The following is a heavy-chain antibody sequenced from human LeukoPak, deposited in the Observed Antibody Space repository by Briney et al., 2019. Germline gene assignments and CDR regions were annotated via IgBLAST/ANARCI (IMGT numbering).Heavy chain of an antibody. CDR1: GFTFSVEY. D-gene: IGHD5-18*01. J-gene: IGHJ4*02. CDR3: ARDRNPAYSYGYWDY. Sequence: GGSLRLSCAASGFTFSVEYMSWIRRAPGKGLEWVSYISSSGSSIFYADSVKGRFTISRDNAKNSLFLQMNSLRAEDTAVYYCARDRNPAYSYGYWDYWGQGTLVTVSS. V-gene: IGHV3-11*01. CDR2: ISSSGSSI.